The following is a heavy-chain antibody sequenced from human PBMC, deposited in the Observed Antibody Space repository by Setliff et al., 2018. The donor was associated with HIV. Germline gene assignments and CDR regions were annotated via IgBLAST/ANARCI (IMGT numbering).Heavy chain of an antibody. J-gene: IGHJ4*02. CDR1: GTDLNVGY. CDR2: ISNSSHDT. Sequence: GGSLRLSCVASGTDLNVGYMSWIRQAPGKGPEWVSYISNSSHDTAYLDSVKGRFTISRDNAKNSLYLQMSNLRVDDTAVYYCARWSGRTGGVWGQGTLVTVSS. D-gene: IGHD3-10*01. V-gene: IGHV3-11*03. CDR3: ARWSGRTGGV.